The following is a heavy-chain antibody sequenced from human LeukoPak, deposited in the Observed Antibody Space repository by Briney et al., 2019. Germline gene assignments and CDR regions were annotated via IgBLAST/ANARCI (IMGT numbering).Heavy chain of an antibody. V-gene: IGHV4-39*07. CDR2: IYYDGST. D-gene: IGHD3-10*01. Sequence: SETLSLTCTVSGGSISSSSYYWGWIRQPPGKGLEWIGTIYYDGSTYYNPSLRSRVTLSVDTSKNQFSLKLSSVTAADTAVYYCATEVITMVRGVIAHDAFDIRGQGTMVTDSS. CDR1: GGSISSSSYY. J-gene: IGHJ3*02. CDR3: ATEVITMVRGVIAHDAFDI.